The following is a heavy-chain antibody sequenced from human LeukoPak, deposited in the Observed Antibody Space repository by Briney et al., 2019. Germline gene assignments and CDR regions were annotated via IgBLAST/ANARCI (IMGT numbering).Heavy chain of an antibody. Sequence: SETLSLTCTVSGGSLSSYYWSWIRQPPGKGLEWIGYIYYSGSTNYNPSLKSRVTISVDTSKNQFSLKLTSVTAADTAVYYCARVSGSHYHYFDYWGQGTLVTVSS. CDR1: GGSLSSYY. D-gene: IGHD1-26*01. CDR3: ARVSGSHYHYFDY. J-gene: IGHJ4*02. CDR2: IYYSGST. V-gene: IGHV4-59*01.